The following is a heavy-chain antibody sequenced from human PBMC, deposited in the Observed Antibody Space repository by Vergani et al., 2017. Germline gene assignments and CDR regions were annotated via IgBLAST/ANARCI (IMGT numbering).Heavy chain of an antibody. CDR1: GYTFTGYY. V-gene: IGHV1-2*02. CDR2: INPNSGGT. CDR3: ARPIKGGGYGAFDI. D-gene: IGHD3-22*01. J-gene: IGHJ3*02. Sequence: QVQLVQSGAEVKKPGASVKVSCKASGYTFTGYYMHWVRQAPGQGLEWMGWINPNSGGTNYDQKFQGRVTMTRDTSISTAYMELRRLRSDDAAVYYCARPIKGGGYGAFDIWGQGTMVTVSS.